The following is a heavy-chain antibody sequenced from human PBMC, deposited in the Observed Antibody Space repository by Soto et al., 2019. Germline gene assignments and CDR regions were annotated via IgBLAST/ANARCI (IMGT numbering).Heavy chain of an antibody. D-gene: IGHD4-17*01. Sequence: TSETLSLTCAVSGGSISSGGYSWSWIRQPPGKGLEWIGYIYHSGSTYYNPSLKSRVTISVDRSKNQFSLKLSSVTAADTAVYYCARGSRYGTDPWGQGTLVTVSS. V-gene: IGHV4-30-2*01. CDR1: GGSISSGGYS. CDR3: ARGSRYGTDP. J-gene: IGHJ5*02. CDR2: IYHSGST.